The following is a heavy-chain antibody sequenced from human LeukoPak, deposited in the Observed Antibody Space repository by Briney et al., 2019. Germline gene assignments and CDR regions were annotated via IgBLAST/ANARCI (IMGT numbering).Heavy chain of an antibody. CDR2: IYYSGST. CDR1: GGSISSSSYY. J-gene: IGHJ4*02. V-gene: IGHV4-39*01. Sequence: SETLSLTCTVSGGSISSSSYYWGWIRQPPGKGLEWIGSIYYSGSTYYNPSLKSRVTISVDTSKNQFSLNLNSVTVADTDVYYCARQRRFGEPWYFDYWGQGVLVTVSS. CDR3: ARQRRFGEPWYFDY. D-gene: IGHD3-10*01.